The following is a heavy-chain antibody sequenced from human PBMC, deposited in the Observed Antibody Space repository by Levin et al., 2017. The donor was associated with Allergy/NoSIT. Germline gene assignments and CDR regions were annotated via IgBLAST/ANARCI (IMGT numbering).Heavy chain of an antibody. V-gene: IGHV3-30*18. CDR1: GLTFSGYG. CDR3: AKEGRNYGSGTQPLDY. Sequence: LSLTCAASGLTFSGYGMHWVRQAPGKGLEWVAVISYDGSEKYYADSVKGRFTISRDNSKNTVYLQMNSLRAEDTAVYSCAKEGRNYGSGTQPLDYWGQGTLVTVSS. J-gene: IGHJ4*02. CDR2: ISYDGSEK. D-gene: IGHD3-10*01.